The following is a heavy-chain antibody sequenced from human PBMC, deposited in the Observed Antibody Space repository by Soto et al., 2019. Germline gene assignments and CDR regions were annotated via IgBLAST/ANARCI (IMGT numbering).Heavy chain of an antibody. CDR1: GGTFSSYT. Sequence: QVQLVQSGAEVKKPGSSVKVSCKASGGTFSSYTISWVRQAPGQGLEWMGRIIPILGIANYAQKFQGRVTITADKSTSTAYMELSSLRSEDTAVYYCERGARDYYDILTKARGDAFDIWGQGTMVTVSS. V-gene: IGHV1-69*02. D-gene: IGHD3-9*01. CDR2: IIPILGIA. CDR3: ERGARDYYDILTKARGDAFDI. J-gene: IGHJ3*02.